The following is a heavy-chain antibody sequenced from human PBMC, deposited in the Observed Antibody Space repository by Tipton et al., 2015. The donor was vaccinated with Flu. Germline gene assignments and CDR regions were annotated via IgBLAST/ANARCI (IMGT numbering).Heavy chain of an antibody. CDR2: ISSSGSTI. Sequence: SLRLSCAASGFTFSSYEMNWVRQAPGKGLEWVSYISSSGSTIYYAGSVKGRFTISRDNAKNSLYLQMNSLRAEDTAVYYCARVAVRSGMGFDPWGQGTLVTVSS. CDR1: GFTFSSYE. J-gene: IGHJ5*02. V-gene: IGHV3-48*03. CDR3: ARVAVRSGMGFDP. D-gene: IGHD6-25*01.